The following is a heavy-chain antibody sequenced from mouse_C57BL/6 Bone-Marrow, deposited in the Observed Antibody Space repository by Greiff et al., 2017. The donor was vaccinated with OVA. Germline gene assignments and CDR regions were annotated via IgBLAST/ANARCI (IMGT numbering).Heavy chain of an antibody. J-gene: IGHJ3*01. CDR1: GFTFSSYG. CDR2: ISSGGSYT. Sequence: VQRVESGGDLVKPGGSLKLSCAASGFTFSSYGMSWVRQTPDKRLEWVATISSGGSYTYYPDSVKGRFTISRDNAKNTLYLQMSSLKSEDTAMYYCARDDYDVGFAYWGQGTLVTVSA. D-gene: IGHD2-4*01. V-gene: IGHV5-6*01. CDR3: ARDDYDVGFAY.